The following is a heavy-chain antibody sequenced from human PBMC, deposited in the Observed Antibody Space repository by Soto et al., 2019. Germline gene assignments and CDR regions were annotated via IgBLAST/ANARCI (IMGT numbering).Heavy chain of an antibody. CDR1: GGTFSSYA. Sequence: ASGKVSCQASGGTFSSYAINWVRQAPGQRLEWMGGIIPIFGTANYAQKFQGRVTITADESTSTAYMELSSLRSEDTAVYYCARGASSSWLRTGYWYFDLWGRGTLVTVSS. CDR3: ARGASSSWLRTGYWYFDL. V-gene: IGHV1-69*13. CDR2: IIPIFGTA. D-gene: IGHD6-13*01. J-gene: IGHJ2*01.